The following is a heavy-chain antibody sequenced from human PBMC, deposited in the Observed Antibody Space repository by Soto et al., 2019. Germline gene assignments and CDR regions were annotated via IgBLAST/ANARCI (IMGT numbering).Heavy chain of an antibody. V-gene: IGHV3-30*18. J-gene: IGHJ6*04. D-gene: IGHD3-10*01. Sequence: HGCSLKLGCAACRFTFCVFGMHWARQAQGKGLEWVAIISYDGILKYYADSVKGRFTISRDTSKGAVYLQMNSLTPEDTAVYYCAKDFKVSGGHYGSLNYYSGMDVWRKGTTVTVTS. CDR2: ISYDGILK. CDR1: RFTFCVFG. CDR3: AKDFKVSGGHYGSLNYYSGMDV.